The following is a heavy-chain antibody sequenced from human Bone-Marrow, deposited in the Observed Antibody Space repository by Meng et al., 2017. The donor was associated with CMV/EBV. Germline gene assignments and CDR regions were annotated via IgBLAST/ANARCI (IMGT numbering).Heavy chain of an antibody. CDR1: GYRFTTHR. CDR2: IFPGDSDT. J-gene: IGHJ3*02. CDR3: ARQARSDEVFDI. V-gene: IGHV5-51*01. Sequence: GESLKISCQGSGYRFTTHRIGWVRQMPGKGLEWVWIIFPGDSDTRYSPSFQGQVTISADKSISAAYLQGISLKASDTAICYCARQARSDEVFDIWGQGTRVTVSS.